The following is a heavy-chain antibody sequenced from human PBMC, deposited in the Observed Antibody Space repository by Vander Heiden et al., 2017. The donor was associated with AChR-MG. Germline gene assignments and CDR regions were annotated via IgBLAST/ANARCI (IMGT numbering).Heavy chain of an antibody. J-gene: IGHJ4*02. Sequence: QVQLQESGPGLVKPSETLSLTCTVSGDSISRYYWGWIRQPPGKGLEWIGHIYYSGSTDYNPSLNTRATISIDTSRTQFSLKLTSVTAADTAVYYCARRMGGDYLDYWGQGTLVTVSS. CDR3: ARRMGGDYLDY. CDR1: GDSISRYY. CDR2: IYYSGST. D-gene: IGHD4-17*01. V-gene: IGHV4-59*08.